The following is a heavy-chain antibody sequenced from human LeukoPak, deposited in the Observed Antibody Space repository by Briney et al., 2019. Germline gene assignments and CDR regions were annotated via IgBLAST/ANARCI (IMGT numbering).Heavy chain of an antibody. CDR1: GGSMSNYF. CDR2: MSSSGSP. Sequence: SETLSLTCTVSGGSMSNYFWSWIRQPPGKGLEWIGYMSSSGSPNYNPSLKSRVTISVDTSNNQFSLKLISVTAADTAVYYCARRGPNSGSYSHFDLWGRGTLITVSS. V-gene: IGHV4-59*01. J-gene: IGHJ2*01. CDR3: ARRGPNSGSYSHFDL. D-gene: IGHD1-26*01.